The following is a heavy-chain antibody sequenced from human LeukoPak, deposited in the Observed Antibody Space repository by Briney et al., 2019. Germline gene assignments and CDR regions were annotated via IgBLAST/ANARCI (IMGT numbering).Heavy chain of an antibody. Sequence: ASVKVSCKASGGTFSSYAISWVRRAPGQGLEWMGGIIPIFGTANYAQKFQGRVTITADESTSTAYMEPSSLRSEDTAVYYCARVGYSYGFDYFDYWGQGTLVTVSS. CDR1: GGTFSSYA. CDR3: ARVGYSYGFDYFDY. V-gene: IGHV1-69*13. J-gene: IGHJ4*02. D-gene: IGHD5-18*01. CDR2: IIPIFGTA.